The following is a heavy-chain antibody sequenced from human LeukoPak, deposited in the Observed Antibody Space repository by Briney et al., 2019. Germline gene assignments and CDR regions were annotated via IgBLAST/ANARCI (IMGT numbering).Heavy chain of an antibody. J-gene: IGHJ4*02. CDR2: INPNSGGT. V-gene: IGHV1-2*02. CDR3: ARGVGSGWYEGDY. CDR1: GYTFTSYG. Sequence: ASVKVSCKASGYTFTSYGISWVRQAPGQGLEWMGWINPNSGGTNYAQKFQGRVTMTRDTSISTAYMELSRLRSDDTAVYYCARGVGSGWYEGDYWGQGTLVTVSS. D-gene: IGHD6-19*01.